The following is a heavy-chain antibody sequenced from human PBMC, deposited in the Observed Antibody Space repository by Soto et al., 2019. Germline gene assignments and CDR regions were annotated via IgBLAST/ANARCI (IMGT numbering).Heavy chain of an antibody. D-gene: IGHD6-6*01. J-gene: IGHJ4*02. CDR2: ISSSSSYI. CDR3: AREIAAQFDY. V-gene: IGHV3-21*01. Sequence: GPVRVCRAASEFTFSSYSMNWVRQAPGKGLEWVSSISSSSSYIYYADSVKGRFTISRDNAKNSLSLQMNSLRDEDTAVYYCAREIAAQFDYWGQGTLVTVSS. CDR1: EFTFSSYS.